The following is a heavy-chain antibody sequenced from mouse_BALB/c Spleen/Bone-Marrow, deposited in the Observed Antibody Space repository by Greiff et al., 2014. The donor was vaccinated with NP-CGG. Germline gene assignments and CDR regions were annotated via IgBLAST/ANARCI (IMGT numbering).Heavy chain of an antibody. CDR3: ARTGYYTLFAY. V-gene: IGHV1-18*01. Sequence: DVQLVESGPELVKPGASVKIPCKASGYTFTDYNMDWVKQSHGKSLEWVGNINPNNGDTSYNQRFRGKATLTVDKSSSTAYMELRSLTSEDTAVYYCARTGYYTLFAYWGQGTLVTVSA. J-gene: IGHJ3*01. CDR1: GYTFTDYN. CDR2: INPNNGDT. D-gene: IGHD2-3*01.